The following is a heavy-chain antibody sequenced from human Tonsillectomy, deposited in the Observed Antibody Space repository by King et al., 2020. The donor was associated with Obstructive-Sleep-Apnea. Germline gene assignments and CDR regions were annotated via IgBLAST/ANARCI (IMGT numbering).Heavy chain of an antibody. CDR2: IKEDGSEK. J-gene: IGHJ6*02. CDR1: GFTFSGYW. Sequence: QLVQSGGDLVQPGGSLRLSCVPSGFTFSGYWMAWVRQAPGKGLEWVANIKEDGSEKYYVDSVKGRFTISRDNAKNVLYLQLNRLRVEDTAIYYCAPGRWWWGAWGQGTTVTVSS. V-gene: IGHV3-7*01. CDR3: APGRWWWGA. D-gene: IGHD2-21*01.